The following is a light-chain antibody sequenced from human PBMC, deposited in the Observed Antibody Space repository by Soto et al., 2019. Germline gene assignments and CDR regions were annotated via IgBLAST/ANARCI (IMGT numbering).Light chain of an antibody. CDR2: DVS. CDR3: CSYAGGYTL. Sequence: QSALTQPRSVSGSPGQSVTISCTGTSSDVGGYNYVSWYQHHPGKAPKLMIFDVSKRPSGVPDRFSGSKSGNTASLTISGLQAEDEADYHCCSYAGGYTLFGGGTKVTVL. CDR1: SSDVGGYNY. V-gene: IGLV2-11*01. J-gene: IGLJ2*01.